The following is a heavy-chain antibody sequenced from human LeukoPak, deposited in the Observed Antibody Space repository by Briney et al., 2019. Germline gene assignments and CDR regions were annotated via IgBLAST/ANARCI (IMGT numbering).Heavy chain of an antibody. CDR2: IYHSGSP. V-gene: IGHV4-4*02. CDR3: ARSDYYGSGSYYFD. CDR1: GGSISSNNW. J-gene: IGHJ4*02. D-gene: IGHD3-10*01. Sequence: SETLSLTCAVSGGSISSNNWWGWVRQPPGKGLEWIGEIYHSGSPNYNPSLKSRVTISVDKSRNHFSLNLSSVTAADTAVYYCARSDYYGSGSYYFDWGQGTLVTVSS.